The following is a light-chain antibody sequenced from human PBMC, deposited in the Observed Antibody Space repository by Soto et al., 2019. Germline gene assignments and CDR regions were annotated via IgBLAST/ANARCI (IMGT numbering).Light chain of an antibody. J-gene: IGLJ1*01. CDR2: DVS. CDR3: SSYTSSSLYV. Sequence: QSVLTQPASVSGSPGQSITISCTGTSSDVGGYNYVSWYQQHPGKAPKLMIYDVSNRPSGVSNRFFGSKSGNTASLTISGLQAEDEAVYYCSSYTSSSLYVFGTGTKLTVL. V-gene: IGLV2-14*01. CDR1: SSDVGGYNY.